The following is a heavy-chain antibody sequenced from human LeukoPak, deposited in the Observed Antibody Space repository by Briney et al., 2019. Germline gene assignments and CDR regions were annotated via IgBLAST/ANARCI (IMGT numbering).Heavy chain of an antibody. CDR2: ISSSSSYI. V-gene: IGHV3-21*01. D-gene: IGHD3-3*01. J-gene: IGHJ4*02. CDR1: GFMFSGYS. CDR3: ARDPNYDFWSGYYVAYFDY. Sequence: GGSLRLSCAAYGFMFSGYSMNWVRQDPGKGLEWVSSISSSSSYIYYADSVKGRFTISRDNAKDSLYLQMNSLRAEDTAVYYCARDPNYDFWSGYYVAYFDYWGQGTLVSVSS.